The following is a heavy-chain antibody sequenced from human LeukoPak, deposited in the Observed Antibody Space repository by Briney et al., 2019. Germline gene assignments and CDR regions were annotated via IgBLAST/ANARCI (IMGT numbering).Heavy chain of an antibody. V-gene: IGHV1-24*01. J-gene: IGHJ4*02. D-gene: IGHD3-10*01. CDR3: AAVRAVVWFGEMYFDY. Sequence: GSSVKVSCKGCGYTLTQLSRHWVRQAPGERLEGMGGFEPQNGETIYAQKSQGRVTSTEDTSTDTAYMELSSLRSEDTAVYYCAAVRAVVWFGEMYFDYWGQGTLVTVSS. CDR2: FEPQNGET. CDR1: GYTLTQLS.